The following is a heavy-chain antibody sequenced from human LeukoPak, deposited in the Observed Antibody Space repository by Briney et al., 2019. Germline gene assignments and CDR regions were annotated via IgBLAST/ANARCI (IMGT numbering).Heavy chain of an antibody. Sequence: PSETLSLTCAVSGYSISSGYYWGWIRPPPGKGLEWIGSIYHIGSTYYNPSLKSRVTISVDTSKNQFSLKLSSVTAADTAVYYCARNMYYYDSSGYYGYWGQGTLVTVSS. CDR2: IYHIGST. V-gene: IGHV4-38-2*01. CDR3: ARNMYYYDSSGYYGY. D-gene: IGHD3-22*01. J-gene: IGHJ4*02. CDR1: GYSISSGYY.